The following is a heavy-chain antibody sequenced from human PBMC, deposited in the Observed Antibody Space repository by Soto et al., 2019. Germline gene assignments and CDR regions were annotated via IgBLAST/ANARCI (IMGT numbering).Heavy chain of an antibody. CDR2: ISYDGSNK. CDR3: ARDIKGVWFGELMVGMDV. D-gene: IGHD3-10*01. V-gene: IGHV3-30-3*01. J-gene: IGHJ6*02. CDR1: GFTFSSYA. Sequence: QVQLVESGGGVVQPGRSLRLSCAASGFTFSSYAMHWVRQAPGKGLEWVAVISYDGSNKYYADSVKGRFTISRDNSKNTLYLQMNSLRAEDTAVYYCARDIKGVWFGELMVGMDVWGQGTTVTVSS.